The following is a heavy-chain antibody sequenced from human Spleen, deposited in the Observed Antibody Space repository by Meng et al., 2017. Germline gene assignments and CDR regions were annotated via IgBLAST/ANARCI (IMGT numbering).Heavy chain of an antibody. CDR2: IYPGDSDT. V-gene: IGHV5-51*01. D-gene: IGHD4-17*01. Sequence: GESLKISCKGSGYSFSRYWIGWVRQTPVKGLEWVGIIYPGDSDTRYSPSFQGQVTISADKSITTAYLQWNSLKASDNAMYYCARGDGDYRGFDYWGQGTLVTVSS. J-gene: IGHJ4*02. CDR3: ARGDGDYRGFDY. CDR1: GYSFSRYW.